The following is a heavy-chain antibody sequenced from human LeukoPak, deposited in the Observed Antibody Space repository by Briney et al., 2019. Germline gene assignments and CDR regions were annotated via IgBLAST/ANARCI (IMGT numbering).Heavy chain of an antibody. J-gene: IGHJ6*03. V-gene: IGHV1-2*02. D-gene: IGHD3-10*01. CDR3: ARRGSYYYYYMDV. Sequence: GASVKVSCKASGYTFTSYAMHWVRQAPGQRLEWMGWINPNSGGTNYAQKFQGRVTMTRDTSISTAYMELSRLRSDDTAVYYCARRGSYYYYYMDVWGKGTTVTVSS. CDR2: INPNSGGT. CDR1: GYTFTSYA.